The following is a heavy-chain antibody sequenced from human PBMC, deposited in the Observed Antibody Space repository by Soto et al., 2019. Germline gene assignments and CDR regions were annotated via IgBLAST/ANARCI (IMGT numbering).Heavy chain of an antibody. V-gene: IGHV7-4-1*02. D-gene: IGHD2-2*01. J-gene: IGHJ6*03. CDR3: ARVAPAAMAPYYYYMDV. CDR2: INTNTGNP. CDR1: GYTFTSYA. Sequence: ASVKVSCKASGYTFTSYAMNWVRQAPGQGLEWMGWINTNTGNPTYAQGFTGRFVFSLDTSVSTAYLQISSLKAEDTAVYYCARVAPAAMAPYYYYMDVWGKGTTVTVSS.